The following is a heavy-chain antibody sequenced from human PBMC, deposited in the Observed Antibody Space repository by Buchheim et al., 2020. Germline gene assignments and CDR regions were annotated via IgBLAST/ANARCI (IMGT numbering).Heavy chain of an antibody. CDR1: GGSISSSSYY. CDR2: IYCSGST. J-gene: IGHJ6*03. D-gene: IGHD2-2*01. V-gene: IGHV4-39*02. CDR3: ARESCSSTNCYYHSYYYMDV. Sequence: QLQLQESGPGLVKPSETLSLTCTVSGGSISSSSYYWGWIRQPPGKGLEWIGSIYCSGSTYYNPSLKSRVTISVDTSKNQFSLKLSSVTAAGTAVYYCARESCSSTNCYYHSYYYMDVWGKGTT.